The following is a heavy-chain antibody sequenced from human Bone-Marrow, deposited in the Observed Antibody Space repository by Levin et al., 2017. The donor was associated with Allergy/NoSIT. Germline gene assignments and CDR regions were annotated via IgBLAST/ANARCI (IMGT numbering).Heavy chain of an antibody. CDR3: AREPAYSSGWYYFDY. D-gene: IGHD6-19*01. Sequence: GGSLRLSCAASGFTFSSYGMHWVRQAPGKGLEWVAVIWYDGSNKYYADSVRGRFTISRDNSKNTLYLQMNSLRAEDTAVYYCAREPAYSSGWYYFDYWGQGILVTVSS. V-gene: IGHV3-33*01. CDR2: IWYDGSNK. J-gene: IGHJ4*02. CDR1: GFTFSSYG.